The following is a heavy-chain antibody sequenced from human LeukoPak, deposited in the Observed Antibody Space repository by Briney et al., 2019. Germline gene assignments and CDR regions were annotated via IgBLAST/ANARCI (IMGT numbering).Heavy chain of an antibody. CDR1: GYXFTSSY. Sequence: ASVKVSCKASGYXFTSSYIHWVRQAPGQGLEWMGIINPTGDSTSYAQKFQGRLTVTRDTSTSTVYMDLTSLGSEDTAVYYCAMGAHYYTTGGDYWGQGTLVTVSS. CDR3: AMGAHYYTTGGDY. J-gene: IGHJ4*02. V-gene: IGHV1-46*01. CDR2: INPTGDST. D-gene: IGHD2-8*02.